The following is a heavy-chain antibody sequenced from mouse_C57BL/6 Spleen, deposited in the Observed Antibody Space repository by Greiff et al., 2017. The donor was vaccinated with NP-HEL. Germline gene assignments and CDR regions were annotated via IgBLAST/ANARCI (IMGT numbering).Heavy chain of an antibody. CDR2: IDPSDSYT. D-gene: IGHD1-1*01. J-gene: IGHJ2*01. Sequence: QVQLQQPGAELVRPGTSVKLSCKASGYTFTSYWMHWVKQRPGQGLEWIGVIDPSDSYTNYNQKFKGKATLTVDTSSSTAYMQLSSLTSEDSAVYYGARVDYYGSSPDYWGQGTTLTVSS. V-gene: IGHV1-59*01. CDR1: GYTFTSYW. CDR3: ARVDYYGSSPDY.